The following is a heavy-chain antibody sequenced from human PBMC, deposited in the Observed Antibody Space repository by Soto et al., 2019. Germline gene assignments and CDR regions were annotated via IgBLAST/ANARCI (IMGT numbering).Heavy chain of an antibody. Sequence: EVQLVESGGGLVQPGGSLRLSCAASGFTVSGNYMNWVRQAPGKGLEWVSVTYSSGSTDFADSVKGRFTISRDSSKNTLYLHMNNLRAEDTAVYYCARLLLWFGEPFDFWGQGTLVTVSS. J-gene: IGHJ4*02. V-gene: IGHV3-66*01. CDR2: TYSSGST. CDR3: ARLLLWFGEPFDF. D-gene: IGHD3-10*01. CDR1: GFTVSGNY.